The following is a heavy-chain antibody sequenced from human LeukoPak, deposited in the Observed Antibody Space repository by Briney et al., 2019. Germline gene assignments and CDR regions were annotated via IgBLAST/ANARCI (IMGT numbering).Heavy chain of an antibody. V-gene: IGHV3-23*01. CDR2: ISGSAGST. Sequence: ASVKVSCKASGGTFSSYAISWVRQAPGKGLEWVSLISGSAGSTYYADSVKGRFTISRDNAKNSLYLQMNSLRAEDTAVYYYARDLGTSRFLEWSPDAFDIWGQGTMVTVSS. J-gene: IGHJ3*02. CDR1: GGTFSSYA. CDR3: ARDLGTSRFLEWSPDAFDI. D-gene: IGHD3-3*01.